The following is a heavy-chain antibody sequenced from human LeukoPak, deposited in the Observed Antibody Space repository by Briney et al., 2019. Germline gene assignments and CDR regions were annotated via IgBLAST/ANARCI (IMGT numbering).Heavy chain of an antibody. CDR2: INHSGST. V-gene: IGHV4-34*01. Sequence: SETLSLTCAVYGGSFSGYYWSWIRQPPGKGLEWIGEINHSGSTNYNPSLKSRVTISVDTSKNQFSLKLSSVTAADTAVYYCASGPDYVSYYWGQGTLVTVSS. CDR3: ASGPDYVSYY. D-gene: IGHD4-17*01. J-gene: IGHJ4*02. CDR1: GGSFSGYY.